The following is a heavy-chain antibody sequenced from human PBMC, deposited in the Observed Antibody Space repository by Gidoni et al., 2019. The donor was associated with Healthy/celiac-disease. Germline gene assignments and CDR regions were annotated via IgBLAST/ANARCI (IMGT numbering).Heavy chain of an antibody. V-gene: IGHV3-21*01. CDR3: ARDEVYYDSSGYTFDY. D-gene: IGHD3-22*01. CDR1: GFTFSSYS. J-gene: IGHJ4*02. Sequence: EVQLVESGGGLVKPGGSLRLSCAASGFTFSSYSMNWVRQAPGKGLEWVSSISSSSSYIYYADSVKGRFTISRDNAKNSLYLQMNSLRAEDTAVYYCARDEVYYDSSGYTFDYWGQGTLVTVSS. CDR2: ISSSSSYI.